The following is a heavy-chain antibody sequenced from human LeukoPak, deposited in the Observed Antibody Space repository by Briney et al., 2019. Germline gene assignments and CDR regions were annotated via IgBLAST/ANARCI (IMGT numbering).Heavy chain of an antibody. D-gene: IGHD3-3*01. V-gene: IGHV3-23*01. J-gene: IGHJ6*03. CDR3: TKVRLRIYYMDV. CDR1: GFIFSSFG. CDR2: ISGSGGST. Sequence: PGGSLRLSCAASGFIFSSFGMHWVRQAPGKGLEWVSAISGSGGSTYYADSVKGRFTISRDNSKNTLYLQMNSLRAEDTAVYYCTKVRLRIYYMDVWGKGTTVTVSS.